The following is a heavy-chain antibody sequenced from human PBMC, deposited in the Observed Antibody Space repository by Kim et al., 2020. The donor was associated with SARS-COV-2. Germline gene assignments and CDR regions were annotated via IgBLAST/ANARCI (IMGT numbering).Heavy chain of an antibody. CDR3: AREGCSSTSCYSLYYYYYGMDV. CDR2: ISSSSSYI. J-gene: IGHJ6*02. Sequence: GGSLRLSCAASGFTFSSYSMNWVRQAPGKGLEWVSSISSSSSYIYYADSVKGRFTISRDNAKNSLYLQMNSLRAEDTAVYYCAREGCSSTSCYSLYYYYYGMDVWGQGTTVTVSS. D-gene: IGHD2-2*01. V-gene: IGHV3-21*04. CDR1: GFTFSSYS.